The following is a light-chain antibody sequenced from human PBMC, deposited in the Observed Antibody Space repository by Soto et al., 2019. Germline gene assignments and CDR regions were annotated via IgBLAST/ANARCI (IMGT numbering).Light chain of an antibody. CDR1: SSDVGGYNY. CDR2: EVS. V-gene: IGLV2-8*01. CDR3: SSYAGSNNIYV. J-gene: IGLJ1*01. Sequence: QSALTQPPSASGSPGQSVTISCTGTSSDVGGYNYVSWYQQHPGKAPKLMICEVSKRPSGVPDRFSGSKSGNTASLTVSGLQAEYEADYYCSSYAGSNNIYVFGTGTKVTVL.